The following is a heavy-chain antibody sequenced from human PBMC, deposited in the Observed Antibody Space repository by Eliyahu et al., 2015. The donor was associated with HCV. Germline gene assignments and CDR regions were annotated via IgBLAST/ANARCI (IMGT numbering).Heavy chain of an antibody. J-gene: IGHJ6*02. D-gene: IGHD5-24*01. CDR2: IILVLDIT. CDR3: ARGTETYYGMDV. V-gene: IGHV1-69*04. CDR1: GGGFSTYA. Sequence: QVQLVQSGAEMKKPGSSVKVSCKVSGGGFSTYAINWVRQAPGQGLEWLGKIILVLDITNYAQRFQDRVSITADKSTNTAYMEVASLTSDDTAVYFCARGTETYYGMDVWGQGTTVIVSS.